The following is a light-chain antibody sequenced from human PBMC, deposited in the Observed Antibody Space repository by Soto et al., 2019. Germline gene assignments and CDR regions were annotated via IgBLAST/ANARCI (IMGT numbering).Light chain of an antibody. V-gene: IGLV2-18*02. CDR1: SSDVGSYNR. CDR2: DVT. J-gene: IGLJ1*01. CDR3: SSFTTTNTYV. Sequence: QSALTQPPSVSGSPGHSVAISCTGTSSDVGSYNRVSWYQQPPDSAPKLIIYDVTNRPSGVSDRFSGSKSGNAASLTISGLQAEDEADYYCSSFTTTNTYVFGSGTKVTVL.